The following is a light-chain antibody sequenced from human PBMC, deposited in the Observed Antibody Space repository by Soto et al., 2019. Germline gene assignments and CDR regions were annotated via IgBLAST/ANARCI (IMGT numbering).Light chain of an antibody. Sequence: EIVLTQSPGTLSLSPGERATLSCRTSQSVSSYLAWYQQKPGQAPRLLIYDASNRVSGIPARFSGSGSGTDFTLAISSLEPEDFAVYYCQQRSNWPVTFGQGTRVEIK. CDR3: QQRSNWPVT. CDR2: DAS. CDR1: QSVSSY. J-gene: IGKJ1*01. V-gene: IGKV3-11*01.